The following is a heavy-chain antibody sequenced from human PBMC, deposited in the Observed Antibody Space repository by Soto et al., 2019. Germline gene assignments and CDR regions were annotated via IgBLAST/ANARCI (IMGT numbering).Heavy chain of an antibody. CDR1: GDSIGSGDYW. J-gene: IGHJ3*02. CDR2: MYYSGSI. V-gene: IGHV4-39*01. Sequence: QLQLQESGPGLLKPSETLSLTCIVSGDSIGSGDYWWAWIRQPPGKGLEWIGSMYYSGSIFYNPSLKSRLTMSVDPSKNQFSLNLSSVTAADTALYYCSRQIXRSLWAFDIWGQGTLVTASS. D-gene: IGHD3-16*01. CDR3: SRQIXRSLWAFDI.